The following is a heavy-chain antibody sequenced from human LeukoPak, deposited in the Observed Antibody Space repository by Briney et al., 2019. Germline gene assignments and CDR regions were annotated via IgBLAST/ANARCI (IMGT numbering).Heavy chain of an antibody. CDR3: ARGEPYSRRGRDSDY. D-gene: IGHD6-13*01. V-gene: IGHV1-2*06. Sequence: ASVKVSCKASGHTFSSYYMHWVRQAPGQGLEWMGRINPNSGGTNYAQKFQGRVTMTRDTSISTAYMELSRLRSDDTAVFYCARGEPYSRRGRDSDYWGQGTLVTVSS. CDR2: INPNSGGT. J-gene: IGHJ4*02. CDR1: GHTFSSYY.